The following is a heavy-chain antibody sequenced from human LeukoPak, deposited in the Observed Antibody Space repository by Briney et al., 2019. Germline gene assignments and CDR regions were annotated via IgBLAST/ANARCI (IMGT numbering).Heavy chain of an antibody. D-gene: IGHD1-26*01. CDR2: ISPNNGNT. CDR1: SNTFVTYG. V-gene: IGHV1-18*01. CDR3: ARVTTVGATKDFDP. Sequence: ASVKVSCKASSNTFVTYGISWVRQAPGHGLEWMGWISPNNGNTNYAQKFRGRVTMTRDTSTSTAYMDLRSLRSDDAAVYYCARVTTVGATKDFDPWGQGTLVTVSP. J-gene: IGHJ5*02.